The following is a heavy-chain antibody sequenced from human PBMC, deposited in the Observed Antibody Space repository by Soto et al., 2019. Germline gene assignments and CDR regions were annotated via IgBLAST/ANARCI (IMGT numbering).Heavy chain of an antibody. D-gene: IGHD6-6*01. J-gene: IGHJ5*02. CDR2: IIPIFGTA. CDR3: ARSYSSPFKCADPIDP. Sequence: QVQLVQSGAEVKKPGSSVKVSCKASGGTFSSYAISWVRQAPGQGLEWMGGIIPIFGTANYAQKFQGRVTITADKSTSTPDMELSSLRSEDTAVYYCARSYSSPFKCADPIDPWGQGTLVTVSS. CDR1: GGTFSSYA. V-gene: IGHV1-69*06.